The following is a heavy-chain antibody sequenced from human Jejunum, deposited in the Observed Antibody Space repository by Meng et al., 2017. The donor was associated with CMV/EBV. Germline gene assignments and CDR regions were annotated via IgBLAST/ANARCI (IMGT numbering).Heavy chain of an antibody. D-gene: IGHD6-13*01. J-gene: IGHJ4*02. CDR3: AKDLRGLYTSSWYPAFDT. CDR1: TFTNYG. V-gene: IGHV3-30*02. CDR2: VRYDSEK. Sequence: TFTNYGIHWFRQAPGKGLEWVTFVRYDSEKYYADSVKGRFTISRDDGTNTVDLQMNSLGPEDTAVYFCAKDLRGLYTSSWYPAFDTWGQGTLVTVSS.